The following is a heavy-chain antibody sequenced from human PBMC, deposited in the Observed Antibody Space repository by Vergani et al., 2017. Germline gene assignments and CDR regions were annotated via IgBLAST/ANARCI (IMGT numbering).Heavy chain of an antibody. J-gene: IGHJ4*02. CDR2: INPNSGGT. CDR3: ARGYNYFWTYIGY. D-gene: IGHD3-3*01. Sequence: QVQLVQSGAEVKKTGASVKVSCKASGYTFTGYYMHWVRQAAGQGLEWMGWINPNSGGTNFAQKFQGRVTMTGDTSISTAYNERSRLRSVDTAVYYCARGYNYFWTYIGYWGQGTLVTVSS. CDR1: GYTFTGYY. V-gene: IGHV1-2*02.